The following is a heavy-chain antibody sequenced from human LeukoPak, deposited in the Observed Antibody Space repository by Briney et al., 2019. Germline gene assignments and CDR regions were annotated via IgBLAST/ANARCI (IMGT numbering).Heavy chain of an antibody. V-gene: IGHV3-33*01. D-gene: IGHD2-2*01. CDR2: IWYDGSNK. Sequence: GRSLRLSCAASGFTFSSYGMHWVRQAPGKGLEWVAVIWYDGSNKYYADSVKGRFTISRDNSKNTLYLQMNSLRAEDTAVYYCARDRDEYCSSTSCYHRFDCWGQGTLVTVSS. CDR3: ARDRDEYCSSTSCYHRFDC. CDR1: GFTFSSYG. J-gene: IGHJ4*02.